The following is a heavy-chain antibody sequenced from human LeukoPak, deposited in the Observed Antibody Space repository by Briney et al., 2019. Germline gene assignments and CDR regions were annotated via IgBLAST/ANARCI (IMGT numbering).Heavy chain of an antibody. Sequence: HAGRSLRLSCAASGITFRSYAMHWVRQAPGKGLEWVAVISYDGSNENYADSVKGRFTISRDKSKSTLYLQMNSLRAEDTAMYYCARGVRIAVAGNIDYWGQGALVTVSS. J-gene: IGHJ4*02. CDR3: ARGVRIAVAGNIDY. V-gene: IGHV3-30*04. D-gene: IGHD6-19*01. CDR1: GITFRSYA. CDR2: ISYDGSNE.